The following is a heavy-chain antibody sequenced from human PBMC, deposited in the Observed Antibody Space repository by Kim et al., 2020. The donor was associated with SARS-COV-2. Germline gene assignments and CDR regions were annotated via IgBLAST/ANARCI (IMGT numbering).Heavy chain of an antibody. Sequence: GNTGNAQKFQGRVTMTRNTSISTAYMELSSLRSEDTAVYYCATLEGFEDYWGQGTLVTVSS. CDR2: GNT. D-gene: IGHD2-15*01. CDR3: ATLEGFEDY. V-gene: IGHV1-8*01. J-gene: IGHJ4*02.